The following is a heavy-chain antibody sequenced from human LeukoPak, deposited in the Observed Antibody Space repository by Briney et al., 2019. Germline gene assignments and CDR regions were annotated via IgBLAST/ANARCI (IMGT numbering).Heavy chain of an antibody. CDR2: INPNSGGT. CDR3: ARGRQLHLGELFPFAEFFQP. J-gene: IGHJ1*01. CDR1: GYTFTGQY. D-gene: IGHD3-16*01. V-gene: IGHV1-2*02. Sequence: GASVKVSFKTSGYTFTGQYLHWVRQARGQGMEWMGWINPNSGGTKSAQKFQGRVIMTRDTSISTAYMELRSLSSDDTAVYYCARGRQLHLGELFPFAEFFQPWGQGTLVTVFS.